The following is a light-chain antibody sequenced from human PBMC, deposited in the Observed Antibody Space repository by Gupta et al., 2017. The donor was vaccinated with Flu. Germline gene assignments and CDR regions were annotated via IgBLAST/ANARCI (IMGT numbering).Light chain of an antibody. Sequence: GQSITISCTGTSSDVGGYNYVSWYQQHPGKAPKLMIYEVSNRPSGVSNRFSGSKSGNTASLTISGLQAEDEADYYCSSYTSSSSVVFGGGTKLTVL. CDR3: SSYTSSSSVV. V-gene: IGLV2-14*01. CDR1: SSDVGGYNY. CDR2: EVS. J-gene: IGLJ2*01.